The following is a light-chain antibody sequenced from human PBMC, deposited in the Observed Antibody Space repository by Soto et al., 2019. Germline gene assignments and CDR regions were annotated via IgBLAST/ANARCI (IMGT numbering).Light chain of an antibody. Sequence: DIQMTQSPATLSSSLGDRATLTCRASQNISSWLAWYHQKPGKAPRLLIYDASNLATGIPSRFSGSGSGTEFTLTISSLQPDDFAIYFCQQSNNVPLTFGRGTKVEIK. CDR2: DAS. V-gene: IGKV1-5*01. CDR3: QQSNNVPLT. J-gene: IGKJ4*01. CDR1: QNISSW.